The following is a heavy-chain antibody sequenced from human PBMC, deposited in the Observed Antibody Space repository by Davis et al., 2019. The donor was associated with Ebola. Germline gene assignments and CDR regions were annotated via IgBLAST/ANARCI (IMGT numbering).Heavy chain of an antibody. D-gene: IGHD3-22*01. V-gene: IGHV4-59*13. J-gene: IGHJ5*02. Sequence: MPSETLSLTCTVPGGSISAFYWNWIRQPPGKGLEWIGHIYYTGTTSPNPSLKSPVTMSVDTSKNQFSLQLTSVTAADTAIYFCARGPPDSPLGYNWFDPWGPGTLVTVSS. CDR2: IYYTGTT. CDR3: ARGPPDSPLGYNWFDP. CDR1: GGSISAFY.